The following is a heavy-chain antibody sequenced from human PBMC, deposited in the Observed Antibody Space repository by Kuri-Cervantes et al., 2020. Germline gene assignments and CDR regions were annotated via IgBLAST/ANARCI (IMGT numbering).Heavy chain of an antibody. D-gene: IGHD3-10*01. Sequence: GESLKISCAASGFTFSSYAMSWVRQAPGKGLEWVSSISGSGGSTYHADPVKGRFTISRDNSKNTLYLQMNSLRAEDTAVYYCAMAKGSGSYRVIWGQGTMVTVSS. CDR1: GFTFSSYA. CDR3: AMAKGSGSYRVI. V-gene: IGHV3-23*01. J-gene: IGHJ3*02. CDR2: ISGSGGST.